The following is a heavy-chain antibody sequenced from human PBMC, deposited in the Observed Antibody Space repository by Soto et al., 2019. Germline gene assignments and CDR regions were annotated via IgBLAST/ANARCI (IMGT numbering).Heavy chain of an antibody. CDR2: IIPIFGTA. CDR3: ARSYGYSYGTAFYYYGMDV. V-gene: IGHV1-69*13. J-gene: IGHJ6*02. CDR1: GGTFSSYA. Sequence: ASVKVSCKASGGTFSSYAISWVRQAPGQGLEWMGGIIPIFGTANYAQKFQGRVTITADESTSTAYMELSSLRSEDTAVYYCARSYGYSYGTAFYYYGMDVWGQGTTVTVSS. D-gene: IGHD5-18*01.